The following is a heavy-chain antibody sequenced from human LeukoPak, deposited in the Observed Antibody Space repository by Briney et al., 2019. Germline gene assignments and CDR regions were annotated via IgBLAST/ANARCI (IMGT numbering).Heavy chain of an antibody. J-gene: IGHJ4*02. V-gene: IGHV3-23*01. Sequence: PGGSLRLSCAASGFTFSSYAMSWVRQAPGKGLEWVSAISGGADRTYYADSVKGRFTISRDNSKNTLYLQMNSLRPEDTAIYYCAKESPYGSGSRNYYFHYWGQGALVTVSS. D-gene: IGHD3-10*01. CDR2: ISGGADRT. CDR3: AKESPYGSGSRNYYFHY. CDR1: GFTFSSYA.